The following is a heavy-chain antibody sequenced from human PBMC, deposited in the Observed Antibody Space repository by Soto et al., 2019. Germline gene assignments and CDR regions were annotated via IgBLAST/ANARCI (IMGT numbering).Heavy chain of an antibody. V-gene: IGHV1-8*01. CDR2: MDPNSGST. CDR1: GCIFTTYD. Sequence: ASVKVSCKASGCIFTTYDINWVRQAPGQGLEWLGWMDPNSGSTGYAQNFQGRITMTRNISRNTAHMELSSLQSEDTAVYYCARERKFDFWRKGLDVWGQGTTVTVSS. D-gene: IGHD3-3*01. CDR3: ARERKFDFWRKGLDV. J-gene: IGHJ6*02.